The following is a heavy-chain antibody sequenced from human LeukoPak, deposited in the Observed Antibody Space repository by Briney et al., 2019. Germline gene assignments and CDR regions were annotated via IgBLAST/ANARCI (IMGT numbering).Heavy chain of an antibody. CDR3: ARDRRRGTTNWFDP. J-gene: IGHJ5*02. CDR1: GGTFSSYA. CDR2: IIPIFGTA. V-gene: IGHV1-69*01. Sequence: SVTVSCKASGGTFSSYAISWVRQAPRQGLEWMGGIIPIFGTANYAQKFQGRVTITADESTSTAYMELSSLRSEDTAVYYCARDRRRGTTNWFDPWGQGTLVTVSS. D-gene: IGHD1-7*01.